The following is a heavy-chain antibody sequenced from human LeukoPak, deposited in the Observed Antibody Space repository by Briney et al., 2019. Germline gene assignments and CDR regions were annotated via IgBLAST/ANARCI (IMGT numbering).Heavy chain of an antibody. D-gene: IGHD1-26*01. Sequence: PGGSLRLSCAASGFTFSSYGMHWVRQAPGKGLEWVAVISYDGSNKYYADSVKGRFTISRDNSKNTLYLQMNSLRAEDTAVYYCAKREPQFPYYFDYWGQGTLVTVSS. J-gene: IGHJ4*02. CDR2: ISYDGSNK. V-gene: IGHV3-30*18. CDR1: GFTFSSYG. CDR3: AKREPQFPYYFDY.